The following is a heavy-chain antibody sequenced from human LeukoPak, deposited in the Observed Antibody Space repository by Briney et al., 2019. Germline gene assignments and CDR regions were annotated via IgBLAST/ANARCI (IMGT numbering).Heavy chain of an antibody. CDR3: ARPWGDDYNYADY. CDR1: GYRFTSYW. Sequence: PGESLKISCKGSGYRFTSYWIGWARQMPGKGLEWMGIIYPGDSDTRYSPSFQGQVTISADQSISTAYLQWSSLKASDTAMYYCARPWGDDYNYADYWGQGTLVTVSS. V-gene: IGHV5-51*01. J-gene: IGHJ4*02. D-gene: IGHD5-24*01. CDR2: IYPGDSDT.